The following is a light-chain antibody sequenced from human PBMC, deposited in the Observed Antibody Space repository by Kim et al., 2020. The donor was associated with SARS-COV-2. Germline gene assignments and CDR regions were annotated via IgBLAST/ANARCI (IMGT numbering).Light chain of an antibody. J-gene: IGLJ2*01. CDR1: SRHVGGYTL. Sequence: GQSIAKSCTGSSRHVGGYTLVTGYQQHPGKAPRRVVSEVIKRPSGVPNRFTGSKSGNTASLTVSGLQPKDEADCYCRSFGSGNNVLFGGGPQLTVL. CDR2: EVI. CDR3: RSFGSGNNVL. V-gene: IGLV2-8*01.